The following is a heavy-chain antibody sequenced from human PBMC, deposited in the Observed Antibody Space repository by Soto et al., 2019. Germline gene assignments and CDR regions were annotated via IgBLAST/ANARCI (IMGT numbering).Heavy chain of an antibody. CDR3: ARALPLIAARPGGMDV. Sequence: GGSLRLSCAASGFTFSSYSMNWARQAPGKGLEWVSSISSSSSYIYYADSVKGRITISRDNAKNSLYLQMNSLRAEDTAVYYCARALPLIAARPGGMDVWGQGTTVTVSS. D-gene: IGHD6-6*01. CDR1: GFTFSSYS. CDR2: ISSSSSYI. V-gene: IGHV3-21*01. J-gene: IGHJ6*02.